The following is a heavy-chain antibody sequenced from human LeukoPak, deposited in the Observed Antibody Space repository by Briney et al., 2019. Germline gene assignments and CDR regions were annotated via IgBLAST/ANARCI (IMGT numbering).Heavy chain of an antibody. CDR2: IYPRDGST. CDR1: GYTFTSNY. CDR3: ARSLGYCSGGSCRDYYYYGMDV. J-gene: IGHJ6*02. V-gene: IGHV1-46*01. D-gene: IGHD2-15*01. Sequence: GASVKVSCKASGYTFTSNYIHWVRQAPGQGLEWMGMIYPRDGSTSYAQKFQGRVTITADESTSTAYMELSSLRSEDTAVYYCARSLGYCSGGSCRDYYYYGMDVWGQGTTVTVSS.